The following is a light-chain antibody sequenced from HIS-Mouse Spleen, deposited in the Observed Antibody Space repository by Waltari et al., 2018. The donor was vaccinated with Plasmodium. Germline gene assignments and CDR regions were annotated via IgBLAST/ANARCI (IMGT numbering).Light chain of an antibody. V-gene: IGLV2-14*03. J-gene: IGLJ1*01. CDR2: DVI. Sequence: QSALTQPASVSGSPGQSITISCTGTSSDVGGYNYVSWYQQHPGKAPKLQSYDVINRPSGVSNRCSGSKSGNTASLTISGLQAEDEADYYCSSYTSSSTLNYVFGTGTKVTVL. CDR1: SSDVGGYNY. CDR3: SSYTSSSTLNYV.